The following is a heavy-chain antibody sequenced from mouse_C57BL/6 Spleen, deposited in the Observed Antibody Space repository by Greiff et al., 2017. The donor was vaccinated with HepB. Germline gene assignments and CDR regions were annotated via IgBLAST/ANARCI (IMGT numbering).Heavy chain of an antibody. Sequence: VQLKQSGPELVKPGASVKMSCKASGYTFTDYNMHWVKQSHGKSLEWIGYINPNNGGTSYNQKFKGKATLTVNKSSSTAYMELRSLTSEDSAVYYCARWAPGGFDYWGQGTTLTVSS. V-gene: IGHV1-22*01. CDR2: INPNNGGT. CDR3: ARWAPGGFDY. CDR1: GYTFTDYN. J-gene: IGHJ2*01.